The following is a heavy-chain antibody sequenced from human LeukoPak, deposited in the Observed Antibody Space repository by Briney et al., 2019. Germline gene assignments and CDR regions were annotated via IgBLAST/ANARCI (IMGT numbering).Heavy chain of an antibody. J-gene: IGHJ4*02. Sequence: PGGSLRLSCAASGFTFSSYGMHWVRQAPGKGLEWVAVIWYDGSNKYYADSVKGRFTISRENSKNTLYLQMNSLRAEDTAVYYCARDNSAPPHYDSSGCDYWGQGTLVTVSS. CDR1: GFTFSSYG. V-gene: IGHV3-33*01. D-gene: IGHD3-22*01. CDR2: IWYDGSNK. CDR3: ARDNSAPPHYDSSGCDY.